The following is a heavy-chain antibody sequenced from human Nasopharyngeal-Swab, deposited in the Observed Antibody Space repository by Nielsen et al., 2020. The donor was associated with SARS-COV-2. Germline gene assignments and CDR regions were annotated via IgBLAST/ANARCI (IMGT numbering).Heavy chain of an antibody. D-gene: IGHD3-22*01. CDR2: ISSSSSYM. CDR3: ARDRSGYYDFDY. Sequence: GGSLRLSCAASGFTFSSYSMNWVRQAPGKGLEWVSSISSSSSYMYYADSVKGRFTISRDNAKNSVYLQMNSLRAEDTSLYYCARDRSGYYDFDYWGQGTLVTVSS. V-gene: IGHV3-21*01. J-gene: IGHJ4*02. CDR1: GFTFSSYS.